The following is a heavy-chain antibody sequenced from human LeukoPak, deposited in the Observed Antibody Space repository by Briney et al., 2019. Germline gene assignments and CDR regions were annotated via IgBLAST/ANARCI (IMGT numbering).Heavy chain of an antibody. CDR3: XXXXXGYYYAGLDY. J-gene: IGHJ4*02. Sequence: ETLSLTCTVSGGSISSSSYYWGWIRQPPGKGLEWIGSIYYSGSTYYNPSLKSRVTISVDTSKNQFSLKLSSVTAADTAVYXXXXXXXGYYYAGLDYWGQGTLVTVSS. D-gene: IGHD3-22*01. CDR2: IYYSGST. CDR1: GGSISSSSYY. V-gene: IGHV4-39*01.